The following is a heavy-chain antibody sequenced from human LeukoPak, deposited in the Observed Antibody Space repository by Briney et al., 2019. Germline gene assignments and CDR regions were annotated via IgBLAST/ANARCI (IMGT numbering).Heavy chain of an antibody. V-gene: IGHV1-2*02. D-gene: IGHD1-26*01. J-gene: IGHJ5*02. CDR3: ARADRLDGSPYLIGP. CDR2: INPNSGGT. Sequence: ASVKVSCKTSGYSFTDYYMHWVRQAPGQGLEWMGWINPNSGGTSTAQKFQGRITMTRNTSITTVYMEVIWLTSDDTAIYYCARADRLDGSPYLIGPWGQRTLVTASS. CDR1: GYSFTDYY.